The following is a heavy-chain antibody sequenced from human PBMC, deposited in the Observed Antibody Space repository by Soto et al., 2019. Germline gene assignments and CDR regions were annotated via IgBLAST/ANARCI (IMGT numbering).Heavy chain of an antibody. CDR3: ARARGYCRGPRFPLFFFFGLEV. CDR2: IHHSGTT. J-gene: IGHJ6*02. V-gene: IGHV4-30-4*01. Sequence: QVQLQESGPGLVKPSQTLSLTCTVSGDSISSGTNFWSWIRQPPGKALEWMGFIHHSGTTFYNPSPKGRVMISGDQSGNKIPLKMTFLDGADQAGYLCARARGYCRGPRFPLFFFFGLEVWGQGT. D-gene: IGHD2-15*01. CDR1: GDSISSGTNF.